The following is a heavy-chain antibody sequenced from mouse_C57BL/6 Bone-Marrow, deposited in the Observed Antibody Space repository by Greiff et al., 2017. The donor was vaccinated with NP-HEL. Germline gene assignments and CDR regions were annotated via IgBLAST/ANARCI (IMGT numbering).Heavy chain of an antibody. Sequence: QVQLQQSGAELARPGASVKLSCKASGYTFTSYGISWVKQRTGQGLEWIGEIYPRSGNTYYTEKFKGKATLTADKSSSTAYMELSSLTSEDSAVYFCSRSSFTLYYYAMDYWGQGTSVTVSS. J-gene: IGHJ4*01. D-gene: IGHD6-1*01. CDR2: IYPRSGNT. V-gene: IGHV1-81*01. CDR3: SRSSFTLYYYAMDY. CDR1: GYTFTSYG.